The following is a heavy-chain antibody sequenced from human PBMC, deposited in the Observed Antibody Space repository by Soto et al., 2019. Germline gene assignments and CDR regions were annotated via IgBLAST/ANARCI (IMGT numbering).Heavy chain of an antibody. V-gene: IGHV1-18*01. Sequence: ASVKVSCKTSGYTFSSIGISWVRQAPGQGLEWMGWISPHKDDTYYAQRLQGRVTMTTATSTSTAYMELRSLRSDDTAVYFCARDLDGSWSYYSSYWGQGTRVIVSS. J-gene: IGHJ4*02. CDR3: ARDLDGSWSYYSSY. D-gene: IGHD3-10*01. CDR1: GYTFSSIG. CDR2: ISPHKDDT.